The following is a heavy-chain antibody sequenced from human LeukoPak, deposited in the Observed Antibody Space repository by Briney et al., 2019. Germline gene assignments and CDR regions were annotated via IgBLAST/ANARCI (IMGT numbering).Heavy chain of an antibody. J-gene: IGHJ4*02. CDR3: ARAGGFYGDYVFDY. D-gene: IGHD4-17*01. CDR1: GFTFSSYS. Sequence: GGSLRLSCAASGFTFSSYSMNWVRQAPRKGLEWVPYISTSSSTVYYADSVKGRFTISRDNAKNSLYLQMNSLRDEDTAVYYCARAGGFYGDYVFDYWGQGTLVTVPS. V-gene: IGHV3-48*02. CDR2: ISTSSSTV.